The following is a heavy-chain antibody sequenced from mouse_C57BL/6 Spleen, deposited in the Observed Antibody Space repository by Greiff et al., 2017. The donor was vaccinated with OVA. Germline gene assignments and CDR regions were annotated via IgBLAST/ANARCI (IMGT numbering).Heavy chain of an antibody. D-gene: IGHD3-2*01. J-gene: IGHJ4*01. CDR3: ARGVDSPGAMDY. V-gene: IGHV1-69*01. Sequence: VQLQQPGAELVMPGASVKLSCKASGYTFTSYWMHWVKQRPGQGLEWIGEIDPSDSYTNYNQKFKGKSTLTVDKSSSTAYMQLSSLTSEDSEVDYCARGVDSPGAMDYWGQGTSVTVSS. CDR2: IDPSDSYT. CDR1: GYTFTSYW.